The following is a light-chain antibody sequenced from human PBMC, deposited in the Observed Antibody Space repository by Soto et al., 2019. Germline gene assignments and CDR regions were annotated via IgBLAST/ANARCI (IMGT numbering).Light chain of an antibody. CDR3: MQTVQHAWT. Sequence: DIVMTQTPLSLSVTPGQPASISCKSSQSLVFSDGKTYFYWYLQKPGQPPQLLIHGVSTPFSGVTDRVSGSRSGTDFALTISRVEAEDVGVYYCMQTVQHAWTFGQGTKEEVK. CDR2: GVS. J-gene: IGKJ1*01. V-gene: IGKV2D-29*01. CDR1: QSLVFSDGKTY.